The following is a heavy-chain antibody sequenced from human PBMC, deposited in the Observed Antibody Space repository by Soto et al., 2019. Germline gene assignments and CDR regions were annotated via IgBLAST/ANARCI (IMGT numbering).Heavy chain of an antibody. CDR3: ARDHVVRGVVVDYSYYYGMDV. V-gene: IGHV4-30-2*01. CDR1: GDTISTGGYS. Sequence: LSLTCGVSGDTISTGGYSWAWIREPPGKALEWIGHTYHSGNPYYNPSLKSRVIISVDRSKNQFSLKLSSVTAADTAVYYCARDHVVRGVVVDYSYYYGMDVWGQGTTVTVSS. CDR2: TYHSGNP. D-gene: IGHD3-10*01. J-gene: IGHJ6*02.